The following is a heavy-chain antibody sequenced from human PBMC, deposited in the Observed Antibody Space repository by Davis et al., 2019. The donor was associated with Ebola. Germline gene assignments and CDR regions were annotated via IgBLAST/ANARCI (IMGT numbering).Heavy chain of an antibody. CDR3: ARHYYDTTWDYYYGMDV. CDR1: GGSISSYY. D-gene: IGHD3-22*01. J-gene: IGHJ6*02. V-gene: IGHV4-59*08. CDR2: IYYSGST. Sequence: PSETLSLTCTVSGGSISSYYWSWIRQPPGKGLEWIGYIYYSGSTNYNPSLKSRVTISVDTSKNQFSLKLSSVTAADTAVYYCARHYYDTTWDYYYGMDVWGQGTTVTVSS.